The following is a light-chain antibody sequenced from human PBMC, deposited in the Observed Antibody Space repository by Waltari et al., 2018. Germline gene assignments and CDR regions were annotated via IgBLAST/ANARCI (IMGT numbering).Light chain of an antibody. CDR1: SGDIGGSAV. CDR3: RSPSTNNIVL. CDR2: DVS. V-gene: IGLV2-14*01. Sequence: QAALTHPDSAPASAEQSLTISCTEASGDIGGSAVVAWYQHHPGRAPKVLIFDVSHRPSGISDRFSGSRSGNTAFLTISGLQADDDADYYCRSPSTNNIVLFGGGTKVTVL. J-gene: IGLJ2*01.